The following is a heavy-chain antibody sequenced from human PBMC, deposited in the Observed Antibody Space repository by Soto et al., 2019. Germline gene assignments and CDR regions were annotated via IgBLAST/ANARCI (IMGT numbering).Heavy chain of an antibody. D-gene: IGHD3-16*02. Sequence: QITLKESGPTLVKPTQTLTLTCTFSGFSLSTSGVGVGWIRQPPGKALEWLALIYWDDEKRYRPSLKSRLTITKDTSKNQVVLTMTNMDPVDTATYYCAHRRTLGGVIVKPAFDYWGQGTLVTVSS. V-gene: IGHV2-5*02. CDR2: IYWDDEK. CDR3: AHRRTLGGVIVKPAFDY. CDR1: GFSLSTSGVG. J-gene: IGHJ4*02.